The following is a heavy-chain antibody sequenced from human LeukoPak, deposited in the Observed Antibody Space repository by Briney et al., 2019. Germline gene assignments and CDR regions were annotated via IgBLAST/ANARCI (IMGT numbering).Heavy chain of an antibody. Sequence: SETLSLTCAVYGRSFSGYYWSWIRQPPGKGLEWIGEIIHSGSTNYNPSLKSRVTISVDTSKKHFSLKLSSVTAADTAVYYCARGFFYQWLARGAFDIWGQGTMVSVSS. CDR1: GRSFSGYY. CDR2: IIHSGST. CDR3: ARGFFYQWLARGAFDI. J-gene: IGHJ3*02. V-gene: IGHV4-34*01. D-gene: IGHD6-19*01.